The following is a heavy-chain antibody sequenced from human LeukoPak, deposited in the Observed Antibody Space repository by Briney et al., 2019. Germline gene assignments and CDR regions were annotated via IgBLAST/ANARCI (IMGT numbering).Heavy chain of an antibody. J-gene: IGHJ4*02. CDR1: GGSISSYY. V-gene: IGHV4-59*08. CDR2: IYYSNT. CDR3: ARLKYGDYGLYYFDY. D-gene: IGHD4-17*01. Sequence: SETLSLTCTVSGGSISSYYWSWTRQPPGKGLEWIGYIYYSNTNYNPSLKSRVTISVDTSKNQFSLKLSSVTAADTAVYYCARLKYGDYGLYYFDYWGQGTLVTVSS.